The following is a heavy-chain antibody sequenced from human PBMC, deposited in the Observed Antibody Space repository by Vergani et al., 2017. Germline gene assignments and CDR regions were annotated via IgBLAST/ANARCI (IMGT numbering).Heavy chain of an antibody. CDR2: IIPIFGTA. D-gene: IGHD6-13*01. V-gene: IGHV1-69*01. Sequence: QVQLVQSGAEVKKPGSSVKVSCKASGGTFSSYAISWVRQAPGQGLEWMGGIIPIFGTANYAQKCQGRVTITADESTSTAYRERSSLRSEDTAVYYRARDRGAAAGFTGWFDPWGQGTLVTVSS. CDR3: ARDRGAAAGFTGWFDP. CDR1: GGTFSSYA. J-gene: IGHJ5*02.